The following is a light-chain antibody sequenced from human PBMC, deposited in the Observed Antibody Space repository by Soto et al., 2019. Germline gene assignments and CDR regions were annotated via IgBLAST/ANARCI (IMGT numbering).Light chain of an antibody. Sequence: QSVLTQPPSGSGAPGQRVSISCTGSTSNIGAPYDVHWYQHLPGTAPKLLIYGDNNRPSGVPDRFSGSKSGTSASLAITRLQAEDEADYYCQSYDISLHNYVFGTGTKVTV. CDR1: TSNIGAPYD. J-gene: IGLJ1*01. CDR2: GDN. CDR3: QSYDISLHNYV. V-gene: IGLV1-40*01.